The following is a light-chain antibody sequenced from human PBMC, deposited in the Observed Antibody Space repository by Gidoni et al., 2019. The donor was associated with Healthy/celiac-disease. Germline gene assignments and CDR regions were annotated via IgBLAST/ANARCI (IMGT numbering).Light chain of an antibody. CDR3: QQRSNWPRSIT. CDR2: DAS. Sequence: EIELTQSPATLSLSPGERATLSSRASQSVSSYLAWYQQKPGQAPRLLIYDASNSATGIPARFSGSGSWTDFSLTISSLVPEDFAVYYCQQRSNWPRSITFGQGTRLEIK. J-gene: IGKJ5*01. V-gene: IGKV3-11*01. CDR1: QSVSSY.